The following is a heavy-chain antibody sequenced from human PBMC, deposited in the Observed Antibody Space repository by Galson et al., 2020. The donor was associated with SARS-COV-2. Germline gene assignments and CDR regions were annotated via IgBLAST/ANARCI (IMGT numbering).Heavy chain of an antibody. J-gene: IGHJ4*02. D-gene: IGHD3-10*01. CDR2: IDWDDDK. CDR1: GFSLSTSGMC. Sequence: SGPTLVKPTQTLTLTCTFSGFSLSTSGMCVSWIRQPPGKALEWLALIDWDDDKYYSTSLKTRLTISKDTSKNQVVLTMTNMDPVDTATYYCARSPTYYYGSGSYYHFDYWGQGTLVTVSS. CDR3: ARSPTYYYGSGSYYHFDY. V-gene: IGHV2-70*01.